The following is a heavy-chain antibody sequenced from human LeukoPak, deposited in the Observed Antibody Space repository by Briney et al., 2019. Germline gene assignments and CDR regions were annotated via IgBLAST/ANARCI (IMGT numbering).Heavy chain of an antibody. CDR1: GGSISSSNW. CDR3: ARHRRNGTMVRGVIVYYYYYYMDV. D-gene: IGHD3-10*01. Sequence: SGTLSLTCAASGGSISSSNWWSWVRQPPGKGLEWIGEIYHSGSTNYNPSLKSRVTISVDTSKNQFSLKLSSVTAADTAVYYCARHRRNGTMVRGVIVYYYYYYMDVWGKGTTVTISS. V-gene: IGHV4-4*02. J-gene: IGHJ6*03. CDR2: IYHSGST.